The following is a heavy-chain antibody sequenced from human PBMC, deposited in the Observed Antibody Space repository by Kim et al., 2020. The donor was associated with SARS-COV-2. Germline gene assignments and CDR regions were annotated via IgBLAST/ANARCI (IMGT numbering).Heavy chain of an antibody. J-gene: IGHJ6*02. Sequence: GGSLRLSCAASRFTFSNYAITWVRQAPGKGLEWVSSISAGGYRTHYADSVKGRFTISRDNSKDTLYLQVDSLRAEDTALYYCVKGTSNYHFQGMDVWGQGTTVTVSS. CDR3: VKGTSNYHFQGMDV. V-gene: IGHV3-23*01. CDR2: ISAGGYRT. D-gene: IGHD6-6*01. CDR1: RFTFSNYA.